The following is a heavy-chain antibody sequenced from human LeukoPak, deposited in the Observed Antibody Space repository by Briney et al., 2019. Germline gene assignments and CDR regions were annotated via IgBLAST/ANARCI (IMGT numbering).Heavy chain of an antibody. CDR1: GYTFTSYD. CDR3: ARGQYSNTFDY. J-gene: IGHJ4*02. V-gene: IGHV1-8*01. CDR2: MNPNSGNT. D-gene: IGHD6-13*01. Sequence: ASVKVSCKASGYTFTSYDINWVRQATGQGLAWMGWMNPNSGNTGYAQKFQDRVTMTRNTSITTAYMELSSLRSEDTAVYFCARGQYSNTFDYWGQGTLVTVSS.